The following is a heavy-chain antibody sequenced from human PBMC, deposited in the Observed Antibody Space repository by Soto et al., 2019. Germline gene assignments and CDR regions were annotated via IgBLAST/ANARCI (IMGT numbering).Heavy chain of an antibody. CDR2: ISGYNGDT. V-gene: IGHV1-18*01. D-gene: IGHD3-22*01. CDR1: GYTFTGYG. Sequence: QVQLVQSGAEVKKPGASVKVSCKASGYTFTGYGIGWVRQAPGQGLEWMGWISGYNGDTNYAQNLQGRVTMTTDTSTSTAYMELRSLRSDDTAVYYCARGGYYYDSSGYYSDYWGQGTLVTVSS. J-gene: IGHJ4*02. CDR3: ARGGYYYDSSGYYSDY.